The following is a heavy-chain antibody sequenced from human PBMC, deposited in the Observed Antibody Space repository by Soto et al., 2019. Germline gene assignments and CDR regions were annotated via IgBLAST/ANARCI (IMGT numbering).Heavy chain of an antibody. J-gene: IGHJ4*02. Sequence: GGSLRLSCEASGFTLRNYAMTWVRQAPGKGLEWVSLISANDVGTYYAESVKTRFTISTDQSRNTAYLQMDSLRADDTAIYYCAKAKNDYNWDNRPPFDYWGQGTLVTVSS. V-gene: IGHV3-23*01. CDR1: GFTLRNYA. D-gene: IGHD1-20*01. CDR2: ISANDVGT. CDR3: AKAKNDYNWDNRPPFDY.